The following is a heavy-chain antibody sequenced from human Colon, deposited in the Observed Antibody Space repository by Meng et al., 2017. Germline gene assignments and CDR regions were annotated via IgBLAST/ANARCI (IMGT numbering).Heavy chain of an antibody. V-gene: IGHV6-1*01. CDR3: TRGLEFYRFEY. CDR2: TYYRAKWNH. Sequence: QLQQSGPGMLEPSQTLSLTCAIFGDSVYSKTAVWNWIRQSPSRGLEWLGRTYYRAKWNHDYAEYLRGRITIKPDTSNNQISLQLNSVTPEDTAVYYCTRGLEFYRFEYWGQGTLVTVSS. CDR1: GDSVYSKTAV. D-gene: IGHD3-16*02. J-gene: IGHJ4*02.